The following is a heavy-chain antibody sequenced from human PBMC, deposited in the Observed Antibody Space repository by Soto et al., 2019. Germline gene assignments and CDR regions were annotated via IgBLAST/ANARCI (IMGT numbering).Heavy chain of an antibody. V-gene: IGHV1-3*01. CDR3: ARGIATGQLDH. CDR2: INPDNGNT. Sequence: XSVKVSCKASGYTFTRYTMNWVRQAPGQSLEWMGWINPDNGNTKSSQKFQDRVIITRDTSASTAYMDLSSLRSEDTAVYYCARGIATGQLDHWGQGTLVTVSS. D-gene: IGHD2-15*01. CDR1: GYTFTRYT. J-gene: IGHJ5*02.